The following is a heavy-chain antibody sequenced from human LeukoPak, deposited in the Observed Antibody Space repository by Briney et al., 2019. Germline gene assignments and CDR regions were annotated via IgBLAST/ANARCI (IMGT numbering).Heavy chain of an antibody. V-gene: IGHV1-18*01. D-gene: IGHD3-16*01. CDR3: ARHRIGFGGVTVSAAPDY. CDR1: GYTFTSYG. J-gene: IGHJ4*02. CDR2: ISAYNGNT. Sequence: ASVKVSCKASGYTFTSYGISWVRQAPAQGLEGMGLISAYNGNTNYAQKLQGRVTMTTDTSTSTAYMELRSLRSDDTARYYSARHRIGFGGVTVSAAPDYWGQGTLVTVSS.